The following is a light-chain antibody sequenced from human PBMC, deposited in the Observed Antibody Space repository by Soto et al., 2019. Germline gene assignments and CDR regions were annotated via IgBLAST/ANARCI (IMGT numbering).Light chain of an antibody. J-gene: IGKJ2*01. Sequence: IQMTHSPSTLSSSVCDRVTITCRASQSINKWVAWFQQKSGRAPKLLIYDAATLQSGVPSRFSGTGSGTDFSLTISSLQPEDFATYYCQQYNIGYTFGQGTK. CDR2: DAA. CDR3: QQYNIGYT. V-gene: IGKV1-5*01. CDR1: QSINKW.